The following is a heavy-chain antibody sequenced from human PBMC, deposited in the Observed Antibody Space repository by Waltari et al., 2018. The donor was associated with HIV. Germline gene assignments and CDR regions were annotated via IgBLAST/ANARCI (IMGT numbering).Heavy chain of an antibody. CDR1: GFTVSSNY. CDR2: IYSGGRT. J-gene: IGHJ4*02. V-gene: IGHV3-66*01. D-gene: IGHD3-10*01. Sequence: EVQLVESGGGLVQPGGSLRLSCAASGFTVSSNYMSWVRQAPGKGLEWVSGIYSGGRTYYGDSVKGRFTISRDNPKNTVYLQMNSLRVEDTAVYYCAGSEGRGAFDYWGQGTLVTVSS. CDR3: AGSEGRGAFDY.